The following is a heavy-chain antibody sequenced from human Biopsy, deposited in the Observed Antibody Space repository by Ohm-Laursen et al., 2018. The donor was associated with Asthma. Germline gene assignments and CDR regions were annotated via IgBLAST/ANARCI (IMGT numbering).Heavy chain of an antibody. D-gene: IGHD3-22*01. Sequence: GSFRLSCAASGLAFNNSSMTWVRQAPGKGLEWVSSISARGVRTFYADSVKGRFTVSRDSSRNTLYLQLSTLRVEDTAVYFCAKITTDRQKANNWFDPWGQETLVTVSS. J-gene: IGHJ5*02. CDR1: GLAFNNSS. CDR3: AKITTDRQKANNWFDP. V-gene: IGHV3-23*01. CDR2: ISARGVRT.